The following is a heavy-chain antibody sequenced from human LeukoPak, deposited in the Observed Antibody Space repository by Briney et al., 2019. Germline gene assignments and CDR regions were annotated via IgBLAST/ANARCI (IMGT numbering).Heavy chain of an antibody. CDR1: GYSFTSYW. D-gene: IGHD3-10*01. J-gene: IGHJ6*03. CDR2: IYPGDSDT. V-gene: IGHV5-51*01. Sequence: GESLKISCKGSGYSFTSYWIGWVRQMPGKGLEWMGIIYPGDSDTRYSPSFQGQVTISADKSISTAYLQWSSLKASDTAMYYCARPRRSKSNYYYYMDVWGKGTTVTVSS. CDR3: ARPRRSKSNYYYYMDV.